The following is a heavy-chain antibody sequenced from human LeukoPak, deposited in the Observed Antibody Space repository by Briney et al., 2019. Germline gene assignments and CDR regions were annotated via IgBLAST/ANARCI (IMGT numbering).Heavy chain of an antibody. D-gene: IGHD3-16*02. J-gene: IGHJ3*02. V-gene: IGHV3-66*01. CDR1: GFTVSSNY. CDR3: ARGLLRLGELSLYQDDAFDI. CDR2: IYSGGST. Sequence: PGGSLRLSCAASGFTVSSNYMSWVRQAPGKGLEWVSVIYSGGSTYYADSVKGRFTISRDNSKNTLYLQMGSLRAEDMAVYYCARGLLRLGELSLYQDDAFDIWGQGTMVTVSS.